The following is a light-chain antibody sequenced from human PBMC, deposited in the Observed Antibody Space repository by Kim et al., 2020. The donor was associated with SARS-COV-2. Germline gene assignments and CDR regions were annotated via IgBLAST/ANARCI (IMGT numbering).Light chain of an antibody. CDR3: NTRDNNDYVL. V-gene: IGLV3-19*01. CDR1: SLRRYY. CDR2: GKN. J-gene: IGLJ2*01. Sequence: SSELTQDPAVSVALGQTVRITCQGDSLRRYYTTWYQQKTGQAPIVVVYGKNNRLSGTPDRFSGSSSGNTASLTITGTHAGDEVDYYCNTRDNNDYVLFGG.